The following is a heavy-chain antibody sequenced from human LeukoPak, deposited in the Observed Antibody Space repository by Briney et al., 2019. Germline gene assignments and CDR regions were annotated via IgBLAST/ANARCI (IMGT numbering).Heavy chain of an antibody. CDR3: ARDPSADGWFDP. Sequence: PGGSLRLSCAASGFTVSSNFMSWVRQAPGKGLEWVSVIYSGGSTYYADSVKGRFTISRDNSKNTLYLQMNSLRAEDTAVYYCARDPSADGWFDPWGQGTLVTVSS. J-gene: IGHJ5*02. CDR2: IYSGGST. CDR1: GFTVSSNF. D-gene: IGHD5-24*01. V-gene: IGHV3-53*01.